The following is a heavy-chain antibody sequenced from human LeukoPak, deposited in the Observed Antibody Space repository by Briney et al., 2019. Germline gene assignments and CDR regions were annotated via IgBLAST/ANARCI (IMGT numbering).Heavy chain of an antibody. D-gene: IGHD3-10*01. CDR2: VNHSRST. CDR1: GGSFSGYY. V-gene: IGHV4-34*01. Sequence: SETLSLTCAVYGGSFSGYYWSWIRQPPGKGLEWIGEVNHSRSTNYNPSLKSRVTISVDTSKNQFSLKLSSVTAADTAVYYCARTQSFYYVSGSPGLIDYWGQGTLVTVSS. J-gene: IGHJ4*02. CDR3: ARTQSFYYVSGSPGLIDY.